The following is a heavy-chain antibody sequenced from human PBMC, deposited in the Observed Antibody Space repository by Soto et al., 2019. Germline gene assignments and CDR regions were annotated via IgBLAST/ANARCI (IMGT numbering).Heavy chain of an antibody. CDR3: AIVTFTGRWLQYDY. CDR1: GGSISSGGYY. V-gene: IGHV4-31*03. Sequence: SETLSLTCTVSGGSISSGGYYWSWIRQHPGKGLEWIGYIYYSGSTYYNPSLKSRVTISVDTSKNQFSLKLSSVTAADTAVYYCAIVTFTGRWLQYDYWGQGTLVTVSS. D-gene: IGHD3-16*01. CDR2: IYYSGST. J-gene: IGHJ4*02.